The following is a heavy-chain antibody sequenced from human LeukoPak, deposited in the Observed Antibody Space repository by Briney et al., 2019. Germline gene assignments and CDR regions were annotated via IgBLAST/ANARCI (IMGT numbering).Heavy chain of an antibody. Sequence: ASVKVSCKASGGTFSSYAISWVRQAPGQGLEWMGWMNPNSGNTGYAQKFQGRVTMTRNTSISTAYMELSSLRSEDTAVYYCARVRIVREIDYWGQGTLVTVSS. D-gene: IGHD2/OR15-2a*01. CDR1: GGTFSSYA. J-gene: IGHJ4*02. CDR2: MNPNSGNT. CDR3: ARVRIVREIDY. V-gene: IGHV1-8*02.